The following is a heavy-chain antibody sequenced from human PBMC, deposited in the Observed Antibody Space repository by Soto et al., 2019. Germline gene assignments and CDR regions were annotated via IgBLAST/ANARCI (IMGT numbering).Heavy chain of an antibody. CDR1: GFSVSSKY. J-gene: IGHJ4*02. CDR3: ARDATDGSGTFDY. D-gene: IGHD3-22*01. Sequence: GGSLRLSCAASGFSVSSKYMSWVRQAPGKGLEWVSVIFSSGGTYYADSVKGRFTISRDNSKNTLYLQMNSLRADDTAVYYCARDATDGSGTFDYWGQGTLVTVSS. CDR2: IFSSGGT. V-gene: IGHV3-53*01.